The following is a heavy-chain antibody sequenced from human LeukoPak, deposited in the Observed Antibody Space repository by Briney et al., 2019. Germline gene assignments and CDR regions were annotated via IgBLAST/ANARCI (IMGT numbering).Heavy chain of an antibody. CDR2: ISSSSSYI. CDR3: ARGRRPSLYRGFEY. Sequence: GGSLRLSCAASGFTFSSYSMNWVRQAPGKGLEWVSSISSSSSYIHYADSVKGRFTISRDNAKNSLYLQMNSLRVEDTAVYYCARGRRPSLYRGFEYWGQGTLVTVSS. V-gene: IGHV3-21*01. D-gene: IGHD2-8*01. CDR1: GFTFSSYS. J-gene: IGHJ4*02.